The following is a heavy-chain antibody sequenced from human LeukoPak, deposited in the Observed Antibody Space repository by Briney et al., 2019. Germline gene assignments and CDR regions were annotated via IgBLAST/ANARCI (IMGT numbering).Heavy chain of an antibody. CDR3: ASLRFGEDDAFDI. Sequence: GESLKISCAASGFTFDDYGMSWVRQAPGKGLEWVSGINWNGGSTGYADSVKGRFTISRDNAKNSLYLQMNSLRAEDTALYYCASLRFGEDDAFDIWGQGTMVTASS. V-gene: IGHV3-20*04. CDR2: INWNGGST. J-gene: IGHJ3*02. CDR1: GFTFDDYG. D-gene: IGHD3-10*01.